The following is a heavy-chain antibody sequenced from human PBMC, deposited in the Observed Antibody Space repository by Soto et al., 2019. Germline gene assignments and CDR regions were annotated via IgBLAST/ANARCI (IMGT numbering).Heavy chain of an antibody. V-gene: IGHV1-18*01. Sequence: ASVKVSCKASGYTFTSYGISWVRQAPGQGLEWMGWISAYNGNTNYAQKLQGRVTMTTDTSTSTAYMELRSLRSDDTAVYYCARDGDTYYDFWPGYYYGMDVWGQGTTVTVSS. CDR2: ISAYNGNT. D-gene: IGHD3-3*01. CDR3: ARDGDTYYDFWPGYYYGMDV. CDR1: GYTFTSYG. J-gene: IGHJ6*02.